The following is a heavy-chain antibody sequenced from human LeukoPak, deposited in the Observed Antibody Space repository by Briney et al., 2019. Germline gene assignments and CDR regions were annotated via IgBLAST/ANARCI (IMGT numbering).Heavy chain of an antibody. CDR1: GFTFSSYG. CDR3: AKPVSRVWFDP. V-gene: IGHV3-23*01. CDR2: ISGSGGST. Sequence: GGSLRLSCAASGFTFSSYGMSWVRQAPGKGLEWVSAISGSGGSTYYADSVKGRFTISRDNSKNTLYLQMDSLRAEDTAVYYCAKPVSRVWFDPWGQGTLVTVSS. D-gene: IGHD1-14*01. J-gene: IGHJ5*02.